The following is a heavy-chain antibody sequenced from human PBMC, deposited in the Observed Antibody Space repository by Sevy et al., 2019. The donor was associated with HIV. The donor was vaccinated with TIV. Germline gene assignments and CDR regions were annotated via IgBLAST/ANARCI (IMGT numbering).Heavy chain of an antibody. V-gene: IGHV3-21*01. CDR3: ARDQLVVAAPCWFDP. CDR2: ISSSSSYI. D-gene: IGHD2-15*01. Sequence: GGSLRLSCAASGFTFSSYSVNWVRQAPGKGLEWVSSISSSSSYIYYADSVKGRFTISRDNAKNSLYLQMNSLRAEDTAVYYCARDQLVVAAPCWFDPWGQGTLVTVSS. J-gene: IGHJ5*02. CDR1: GFTFSSYS.